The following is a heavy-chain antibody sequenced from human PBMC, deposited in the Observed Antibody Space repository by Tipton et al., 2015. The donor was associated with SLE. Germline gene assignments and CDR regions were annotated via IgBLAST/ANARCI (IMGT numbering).Heavy chain of an antibody. CDR1: GFTFSSYG. CDR2: IRYDGSNK. CDR3: ARTVSYYYDSSGPSIDY. V-gene: IGHV3-33*01. J-gene: IGHJ4*02. D-gene: IGHD3-22*01. Sequence: SLRLSCAASGFTFSSYGMHWVRQAPGKGLEWVAFIRYDGSNKYYADSVKGRFTISRDNSKNTLYLQMNSLRAEDTAVYYCARTVSYYYDSSGPSIDYWGQGTLVTVSS.